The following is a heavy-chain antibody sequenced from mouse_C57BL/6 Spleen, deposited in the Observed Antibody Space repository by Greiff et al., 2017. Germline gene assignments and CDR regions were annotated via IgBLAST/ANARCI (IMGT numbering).Heavy chain of an antibody. J-gene: IGHJ2*01. CDR1: GYTFTDYY. CDR2: INPNNGGT. CDR3: ARSRIYYGNPWYFDY. V-gene: IGHV1-26*01. D-gene: IGHD2-1*01. Sequence: EVKLQQSGPELVKPGASVKISCKASGYTFTDYYMNWVKQSHGKSLEWIGDINPNNGGTSYNQKFKGKATLTVDKSSSTAYMELRSLTSEDSAVYYCARSRIYYGNPWYFDYWGQGTTLTVSS.